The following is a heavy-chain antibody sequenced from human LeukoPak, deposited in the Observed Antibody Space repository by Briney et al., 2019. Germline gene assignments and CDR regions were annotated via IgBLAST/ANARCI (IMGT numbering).Heavy chain of an antibody. CDR2: IYYSGGT. CDR1: GGSISSYY. V-gene: IGHV4-59*08. Sequence: SETLSLTCTVSGGSISSYYWSWIRQPPGKGLEWIGYIYYSGGTNYNPSLKSRVTISVDTSKNQFSLKLSSVTAADTAVYYCARHATLDTAMVLWDYWGQGTLVTVSS. J-gene: IGHJ4*02. D-gene: IGHD5-18*01. CDR3: ARHATLDTAMVLWDY.